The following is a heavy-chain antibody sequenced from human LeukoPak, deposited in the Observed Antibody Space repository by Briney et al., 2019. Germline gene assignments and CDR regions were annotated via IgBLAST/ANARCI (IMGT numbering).Heavy chain of an antibody. Sequence: KPSETLSLTCTVSGGSISSDTYFWGWIRQPPGKGLEWIANIYFTGNTYYNPSLKSRATISVDTSKNQFSLTLSSVTAADTAVYYCASEAHRGGGLDSWGQGTQVTVSS. CDR3: ASEAHRGGGLDS. CDR1: GGSISSDTYF. D-gene: IGHD3-16*01. J-gene: IGHJ4*02. CDR2: IYFTGNT. V-gene: IGHV4-39*01.